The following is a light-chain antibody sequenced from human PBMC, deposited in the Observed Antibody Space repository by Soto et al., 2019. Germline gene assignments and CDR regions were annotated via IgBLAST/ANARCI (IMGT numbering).Light chain of an antibody. CDR3: SSYTSSSTLVV. CDR1: SSDVGGYNY. CDR2: DVS. J-gene: IGLJ2*01. V-gene: IGLV2-14*01. Sequence: QSALTQPASVSGSPRQSITISCTGTSSDVGGYNYVSWYQQHPGEAPKLMIYDVSNRPSGVSNRFSGSKSGNTASLTISELQAEDEADYYCSSYTSSSTLVVFGGGTQLTVL.